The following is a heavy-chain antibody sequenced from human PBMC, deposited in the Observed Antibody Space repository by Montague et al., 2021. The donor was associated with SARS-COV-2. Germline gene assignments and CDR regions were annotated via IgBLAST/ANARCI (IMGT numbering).Heavy chain of an antibody. V-gene: IGHV4-59*08. Sequence: SETLSLTCTVSGGSTASHYCNWIRQSPGKRQEWIGYVYYNGDTTYNPSLQIRVTISIDTSENQFSVRLNSVTVSDTAVYFCERGWAFDPWGQGRLVTVSS. CDR1: GGSTASHY. D-gene: IGHD6-19*01. CDR2: VYYNGDT. CDR3: ERGWAFDP. J-gene: IGHJ3*01.